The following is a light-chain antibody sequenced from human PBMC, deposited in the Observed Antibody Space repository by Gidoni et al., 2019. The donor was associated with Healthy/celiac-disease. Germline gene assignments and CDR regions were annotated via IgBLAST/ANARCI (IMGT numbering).Light chain of an antibody. CDR2: AAS. CDR1: QSISSY. V-gene: IGKV1-39*01. J-gene: IGKJ1*01. Sequence: DIQMTKSPSSRSASVGDRVTITCRASQSISSYLNWYQQKPGKAPKLLIYAASSLQSGVPSRFSGSGSGTDFTLTISSLQPEDFATYYCQQSYSTLWTFGQGTKVEIK. CDR3: QQSYSTLWT.